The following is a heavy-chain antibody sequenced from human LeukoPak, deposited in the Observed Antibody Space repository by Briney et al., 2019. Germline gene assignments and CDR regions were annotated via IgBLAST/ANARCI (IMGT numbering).Heavy chain of an antibody. V-gene: IGHV3-11*06. D-gene: IGHD3-10*01. J-gene: IGHJ3*02. CDR2: ISSSSSYT. Sequence: PGWALRLSCAASGFTFNDYYMSGIRQAPGKGLEWVSYISSSSSYTNYADSVKGRFTISRDNAKNSLYLQMNSLRAEDTAVYYCARDPLWFGELGAFDIWGQGTMVTVSS. CDR1: GFTFNDYY. CDR3: ARDPLWFGELGAFDI.